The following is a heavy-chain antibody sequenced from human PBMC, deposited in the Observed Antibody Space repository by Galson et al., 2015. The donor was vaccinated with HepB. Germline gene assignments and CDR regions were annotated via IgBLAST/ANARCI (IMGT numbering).Heavy chain of an antibody. Sequence: VKVSCKASGYTFSSYGISWVRQAPGQGLEWMGWISTYNGNTKYAQKLQGRVSMTTDTSTTTAYMELRSLRSDDTAVYYCARQIAAALDHWGQGTLVTVSS. CDR3: ARQIAAALDH. V-gene: IGHV1-18*04. CDR2: ISTYNGNT. CDR1: GYTFSSYG. D-gene: IGHD6-13*01. J-gene: IGHJ4*02.